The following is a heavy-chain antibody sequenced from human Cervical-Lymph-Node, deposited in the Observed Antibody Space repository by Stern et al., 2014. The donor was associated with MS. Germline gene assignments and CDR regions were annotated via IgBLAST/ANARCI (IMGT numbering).Heavy chain of an antibody. D-gene: IGHD7-27*01. V-gene: IGHV1-69*04. CDR2: IIPILGIA. CDR3: ARGGLSGDLLDY. J-gene: IGHJ4*02. Sequence: QVQLMQSGAEVKKPGSSVKVSCKASGGTFSSYTISWVRQAPGQGLEWMGRIIPILGIANYAQKFQGRVTITADKSTSTAYMELSSLRSEDTAVYYCARGGLSGDLLDYWGQGTLVTVSS. CDR1: GGTFSSYT.